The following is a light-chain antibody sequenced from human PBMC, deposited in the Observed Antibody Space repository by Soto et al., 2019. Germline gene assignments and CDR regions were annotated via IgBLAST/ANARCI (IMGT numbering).Light chain of an antibody. V-gene: IGKV1-27*01. J-gene: IGKJ1*01. CDR2: AAS. CDR3: QKDESGPRT. CDR1: QGISNY. Sequence: DIHFTLSPASXSDADRHRVTIPCRASQGISNYLDWYQKKPGKAXNXXXYAASTLTSGVPSRFSGSGSATDFTLTIRRLPPQDGATYCCQKDESGPRTFGEGTKVDI.